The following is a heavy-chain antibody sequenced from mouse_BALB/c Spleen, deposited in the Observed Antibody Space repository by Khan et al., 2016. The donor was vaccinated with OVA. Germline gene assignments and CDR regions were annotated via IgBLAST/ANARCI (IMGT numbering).Heavy chain of an antibody. CDR3: TSLAYYYDSEGFAY. J-gene: IGHJ3*01. CDR1: GFTFSTYG. CDR2: VSTGGSYI. Sequence: EVELVESGGDLVKPGGSLKLSCAASGFTFSTYGMSWVRQTPDKRLEWVASVSTGGSYIYSPDSVKGRFTISRDNAKNTLYLQMSGLKSEDTAMFCCTSLAYYYDSEGFAYWGQGTLVTVSA. V-gene: IGHV5-6*01. D-gene: IGHD1-1*01.